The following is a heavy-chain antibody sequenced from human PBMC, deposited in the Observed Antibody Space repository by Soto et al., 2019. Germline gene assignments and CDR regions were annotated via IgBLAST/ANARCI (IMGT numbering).Heavy chain of an antibody. V-gene: IGHV4-4*02. Sequence: SETLSLTCAVSGASIGTNNWWSWVRQPPGKGLEWIGEVYHSGTTNCNPSLKSRVTISIDNSKNQFSLRVTSMTAADTAVYYCAVPGDGYFDYGSQGTLVTVS. CDR3: AVPGDGYFDY. J-gene: IGHJ4*02. CDR2: VYHSGTT. CDR1: GASIGTNNW.